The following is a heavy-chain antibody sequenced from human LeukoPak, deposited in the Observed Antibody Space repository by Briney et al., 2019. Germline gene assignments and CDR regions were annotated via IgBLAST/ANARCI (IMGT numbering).Heavy chain of an antibody. CDR1: GCSFTSYW. J-gene: IGHJ6*02. CDR3: ARTVYSSPLVGMDV. D-gene: IGHD6-13*01. CDR2: IYPGDSDT. Sequence: GGGLQISCKGSGCSFTSYWIGWGGRMAGKGLEGMGIIYPGDSDTRYSPFFQGQVPISADKSISTAYLQWSSLKASDTAMYYCARTVYSSPLVGMDVWGQGTTVTVSS. V-gene: IGHV5-51*01.